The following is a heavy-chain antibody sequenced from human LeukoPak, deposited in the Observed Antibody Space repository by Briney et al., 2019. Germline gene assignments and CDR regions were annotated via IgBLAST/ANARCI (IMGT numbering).Heavy chain of an antibody. D-gene: IGHD3-22*01. V-gene: IGHV4-59*01. CDR2: IYYSGST. J-gene: IGHJ4*02. CDR1: GGSISSYY. CDR3: AXQYYYGSPFDY. Sequence: PSETLSLTCTVSGGSISSYYWSWIRQPPGKGLEWIGYIYYSGSTNYNPSLKSRVTISVDPSKNQFALKLSSVTAADTAVYYCAXQYYYGSPFDYWGQGTLVTVSS.